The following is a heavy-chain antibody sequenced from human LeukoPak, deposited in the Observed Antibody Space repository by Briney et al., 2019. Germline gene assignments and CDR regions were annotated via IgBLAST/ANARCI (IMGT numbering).Heavy chain of an antibody. CDR1: GYSISSGYY. Sequence: SETLSLTCSFSGYSISSGYYWGWIWQPPGQGLEWIGNIYHSGSTYYNPSLKSRVTISVDTSKNQFSLKLSSVTAADTAVYYCARDVDTAMVAGDSYYYYMDVWGKGTTVTVSS. V-gene: IGHV4-38-2*02. J-gene: IGHJ6*03. D-gene: IGHD5-18*01. CDR2: IYHSGST. CDR3: ARDVDTAMVAGDSYYYYMDV.